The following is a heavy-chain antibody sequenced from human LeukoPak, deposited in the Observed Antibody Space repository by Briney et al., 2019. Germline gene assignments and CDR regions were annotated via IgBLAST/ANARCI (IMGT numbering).Heavy chain of an antibody. CDR3: ARDKNYCTNGVCSNDAFDI. D-gene: IGHD2-8*01. V-gene: IGHV4-30-2*01. Sequence: SETLTLTCTVSGGSISSGGYYWSWIRQPPGKGLEWIGYIYHSGSTYYNPSLKSRVTISVDRSKNQFSLKLSSVTAADTAVYYCARDKNYCTNGVCSNDAFDIWGQGTLATVSS. CDR1: GGSISSGGYY. J-gene: IGHJ3*02. CDR2: IYHSGST.